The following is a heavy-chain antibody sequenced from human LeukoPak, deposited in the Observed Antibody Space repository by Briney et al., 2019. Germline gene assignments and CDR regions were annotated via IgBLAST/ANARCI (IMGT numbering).Heavy chain of an antibody. CDR3: AKDRFDY. J-gene: IGHJ4*02. V-gene: IGHV3-30*18. Sequence: PGGSLRLSCAASGFTFSSYGMHWVRQAPGKGLEWVAVISYDGSNKYYADSVKGRFTISRDNSKNTLYLQMNSLRAEDTAVYYCAKDRFDYWGQGTLVTVSS. CDR1: GFTFSSYG. CDR2: ISYDGSNK.